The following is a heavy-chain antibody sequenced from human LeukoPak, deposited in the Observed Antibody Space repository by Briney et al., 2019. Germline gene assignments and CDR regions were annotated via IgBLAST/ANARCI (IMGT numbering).Heavy chain of an antibody. D-gene: IGHD5-12*01. J-gene: IGHJ4*02. CDR3: ARAASGYDYDHYFDY. V-gene: IGHV1-69*05. Sequence: ASVKVSYKASGGTFSSYAISWVRQAPGQGLEWMARIVPIFGTANYAQKFQGRVTITTDESTSTAYMELSSLRSEDTAVYYCARAASGYDYDHYFDYWGQGTLVTVSS. CDR1: GGTFSSYA. CDR2: IVPIFGTA.